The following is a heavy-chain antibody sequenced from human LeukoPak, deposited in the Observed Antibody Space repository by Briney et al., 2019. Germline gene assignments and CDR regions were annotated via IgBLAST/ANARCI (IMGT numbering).Heavy chain of an antibody. V-gene: IGHV4-30-4*01. D-gene: IGHD2-2*01. Sequence: PSETLSLTCTVSGGSISSGDYYWSWIRQPPGKGLEWIGYIYCSGSTYYNPSLKSRVTISVDTSKNQFSLKLSSVTAADTAVYYCARGVVPAAMGWFDPWGQGTLVTVSS. CDR1: GGSISSGDYY. CDR2: IYCSGST. CDR3: ARGVVPAAMGWFDP. J-gene: IGHJ5*02.